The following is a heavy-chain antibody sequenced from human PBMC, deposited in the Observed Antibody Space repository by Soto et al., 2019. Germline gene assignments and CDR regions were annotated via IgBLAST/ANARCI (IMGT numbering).Heavy chain of an antibody. Sequence: GGSLRLSCAASGFTFSSFSMSWVRQAPGKGLDCVSAISGSGGSTYSADSVKGRFTISRDNSKNTLYLQMSSLRAEDTAVYYCSRGFSAGKGSPPAFWGQGSIVTVSS. V-gene: IGHV3-23*01. CDR2: ISGSGGST. CDR1: GFTFSSFS. CDR3: SRGFSAGKGSPPAF. J-gene: IGHJ4*02. D-gene: IGHD6-13*01.